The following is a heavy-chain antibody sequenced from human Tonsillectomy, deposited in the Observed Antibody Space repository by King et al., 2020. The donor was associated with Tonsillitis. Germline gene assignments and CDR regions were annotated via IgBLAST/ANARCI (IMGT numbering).Heavy chain of an antibody. CDR3: ARDERGPVYWYFDL. Sequence: QLQESGPGLVKPSETLSLTCTVSGGSISSSSYYWGWIRQPPGKGLEWIGSIYYSGSTYYNPSLKSRVTISVDTSKNQFSLKLSSVTAADTAVYYCARDERGPVYWYFDLWGRGTLVTVSS. CDR2: IYYSGST. J-gene: IGHJ2*01. CDR1: GGSISSSSYY. V-gene: IGHV4-39*07.